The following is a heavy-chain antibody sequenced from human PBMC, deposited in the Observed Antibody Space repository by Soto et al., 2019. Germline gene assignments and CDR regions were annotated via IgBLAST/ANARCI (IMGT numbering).Heavy chain of an antibody. D-gene: IGHD4-4*01. CDR1: GGTFSSYT. CDR3: ARGAVTPYYYYYMDV. J-gene: IGHJ6*03. CDR2: IIPILGIA. V-gene: IGHV1-69*02. Sequence: QVQLVQSGAEVKKPGSSVKVSCKASGGTFSSYTISWVRQAPGQGLEWMGRIIPILGIANYAQKFQGRVTITADKPTSTAYMELSSLRSEDTAVYYCARGAVTPYYYYYMDVWGKGTTVTVSS.